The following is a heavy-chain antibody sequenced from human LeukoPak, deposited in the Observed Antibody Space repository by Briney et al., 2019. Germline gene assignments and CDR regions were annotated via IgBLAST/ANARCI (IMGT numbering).Heavy chain of an antibody. V-gene: IGHV3-23*01. CDR1: GFTFSSYA. D-gene: IGHD4-17*01. Sequence: GGSLRLSCAASGFTFSSYAMSWVRRAPGKGLEWVSGISGSGDNAYYADSVKGRFTISRDNSKNTLYVQVNSLGTEDTAAYYCARTYFGDYGVTDYWGQGSLVTVSS. J-gene: IGHJ4*02. CDR3: ARTYFGDYGVTDY. CDR2: ISGSGDNA.